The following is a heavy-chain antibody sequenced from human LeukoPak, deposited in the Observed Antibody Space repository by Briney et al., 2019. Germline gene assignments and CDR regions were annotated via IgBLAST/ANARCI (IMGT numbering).Heavy chain of an antibody. D-gene: IGHD3-16*02. CDR3: ARSLRAYYDYVWGSYRFDY. Sequence: SVKVSCKASGGTFSSYAISWVRQAPGQGLKWMGRIIPIFGTANYAQKFQGRVTITTDESTSTAYMELSSLRSEDTAVYYCARSLRAYYDYVWGSYRFDYWGQGTLVTVSS. V-gene: IGHV1-69*05. J-gene: IGHJ4*02. CDR1: GGTFSSYA. CDR2: IIPIFGTA.